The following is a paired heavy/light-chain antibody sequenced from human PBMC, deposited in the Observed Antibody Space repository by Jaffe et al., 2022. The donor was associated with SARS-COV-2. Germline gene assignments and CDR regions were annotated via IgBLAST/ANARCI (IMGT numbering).Light chain of an antibody. V-gene: IGKV3-11*01. J-gene: IGKJ3*01. Sequence: EIVLTQSPATLSLSPGERATLSCRASQSVSSYLAWYQQKPGQAPRLLIYDASNRATGIPARFSGSGSGTDFTLTISSLEPEDFAVYYCQQRSNWPSTFGPGTKVDIK. CDR2: DAS. CDR1: QSVSSY. CDR3: QQRSNWPST.
Heavy chain of an antibody. CDR2: INHSGST. CDR3: ARGRRSKQLVRKGDAFDI. Sequence: QVQLQQWGAGLLKPSETLSLTCAVYGGSFSGYYWSWIRQPPGKGLEWIGEINHSGSTNYNPSLKSRVTISVDTSKNQFSLKLSSVTAADTAVYYCARGRRSKQLVRKGDAFDIWGQGTMVTVSS. J-gene: IGHJ3*02. CDR1: GGSFSGYY. V-gene: IGHV4-34*01. D-gene: IGHD6-13*01.